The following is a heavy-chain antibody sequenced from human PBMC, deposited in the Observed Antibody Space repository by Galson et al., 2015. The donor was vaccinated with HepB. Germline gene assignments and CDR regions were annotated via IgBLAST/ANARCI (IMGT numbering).Heavy chain of an antibody. D-gene: IGHD5-12*01. CDR3: VRGENRSGYRYDY. CDR2: IWSDSTDI. Sequence: PRLSCAASGFRFNNYAMHWIRQGPGKGLEWLALIWSDSTDIIYADSVRGRFTISRDNSKNILYLGMNRLRADDTGVYFCVRGENRSGYRYDYWGQGALVTVSS. J-gene: IGHJ4*02. CDR1: GFRFNNYA. V-gene: IGHV3-33*01.